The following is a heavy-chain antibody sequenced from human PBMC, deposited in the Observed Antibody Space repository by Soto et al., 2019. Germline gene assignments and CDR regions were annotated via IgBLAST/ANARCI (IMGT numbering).Heavy chain of an antibody. CDR3: ARAPIAVAGTIWGYYYYYGMDV. D-gene: IGHD6-19*01. CDR2: IIPIFGTA. CDR1: GGTFSSYA. V-gene: IGHV1-69*13. J-gene: IGHJ6*02. Sequence: ASVKVSCKASGGTFSSYAISWVRQAPGQGLEWMGGIIPIFGTANYAQKFQGRVTITADESTSTAYMELSSLRSEDTAVYYCARAPIAVAGTIWGYYYYYGMDVWGQGTTVTVSS.